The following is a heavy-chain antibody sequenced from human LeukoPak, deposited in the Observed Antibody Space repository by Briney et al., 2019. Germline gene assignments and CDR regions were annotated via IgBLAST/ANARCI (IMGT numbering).Heavy chain of an antibody. CDR3: ARDSPAVSGRHNS. Sequence: ASVKVSCKASGYTFIGCYLHWVRQAPGQGLEWMGWINPNTGDTNYAQNFQGRVTMTRDTSITTAYMELSSLRSDDTAVYYCARDSPAVSGRHNSWGQGTLVTVSS. D-gene: IGHD6-19*01. CDR1: GYTFIGCY. CDR2: INPNTGDT. J-gene: IGHJ4*02. V-gene: IGHV1-2*02.